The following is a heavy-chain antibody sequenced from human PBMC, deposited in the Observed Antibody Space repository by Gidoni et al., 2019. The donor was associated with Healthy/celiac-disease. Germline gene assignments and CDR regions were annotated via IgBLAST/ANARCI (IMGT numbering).Heavy chain of an antibody. Sequence: APGKGLEWVSYISSSSSTIYYADSVKGRFTISRDNAKNSLYLQMNSLRDEDTAVYYCARDTPSIAVAYYYYYGMDVWGQGTTVTVSS. CDR3: ARDTPSIAVAYYYYYGMDV. D-gene: IGHD6-19*01. CDR2: ISSSSSTI. V-gene: IGHV3-48*02. J-gene: IGHJ6*02.